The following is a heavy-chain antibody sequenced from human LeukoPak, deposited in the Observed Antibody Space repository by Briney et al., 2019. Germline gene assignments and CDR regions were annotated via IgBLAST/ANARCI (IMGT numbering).Heavy chain of an antibody. CDR2: MNPKRGNT. CDR3: AKSSGWDLDAFDI. D-gene: IGHD6-19*01. J-gene: IGHJ3*02. CDR1: GYTFSSYD. V-gene: IGHV1-8*03. Sequence: ASVKVSCKASGYTFSSYDINWVRQATGQGLEWMGWMNPKRGNTGYAHKFQGRVTITRNTSITTAYMELGSLRSEDTAVYYCAKSSGWDLDAFDIWGQGTMVTVSS.